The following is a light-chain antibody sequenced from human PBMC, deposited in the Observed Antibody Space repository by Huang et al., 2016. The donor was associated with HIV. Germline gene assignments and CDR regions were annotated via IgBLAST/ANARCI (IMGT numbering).Light chain of an antibody. CDR3: QQYDNLPIT. CDR2: AAS. J-gene: IGKJ5*01. CDR1: QDISTY. Sequence: DIQMTQSPSSLSASVGDRVTITCQASQDISTYLNWDQQKPGKAPKVLIYAASNLETGVPSRFSGSGSGTNFTFTISSLQPEDIATYYCQQYDNLPITFGQGTRLEI. V-gene: IGKV1-33*01.